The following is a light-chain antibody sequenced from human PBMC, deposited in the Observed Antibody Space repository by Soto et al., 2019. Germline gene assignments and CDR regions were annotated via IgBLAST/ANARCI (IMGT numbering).Light chain of an antibody. J-gene: IGKJ3*01. CDR2: GGP. V-gene: IGKV1-9*01. Sequence: DIQLTQSPFFLSASVGDRVTITCRASQGIRSYLAWYQQRTGKATELLIYGGPTSRTAGASRCSGSGSRTEFTLTISSLHPEDYATYFCQQLNIIAPSYTFGLGTKVDIK. CDR1: QGIRSY. CDR3: QQLNIIAPSYT.